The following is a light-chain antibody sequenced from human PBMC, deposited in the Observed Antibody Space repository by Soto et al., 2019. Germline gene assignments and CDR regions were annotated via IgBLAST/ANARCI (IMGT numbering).Light chain of an antibody. V-gene: IGKV3-20*01. CDR1: QSVSSSY. J-gene: IGKJ5*01. CDR2: GAS. Sequence: EIVLTQSPGTLSLSPGERATLSCRASQSVSSSYLAWYQQKPGQAPRLLIYGASSRATGSPDRFSGSGSGTDFTLSISRLEPEDFAVYYCQQYGSSPGITFGQGTRLEIK. CDR3: QQYGSSPGIT.